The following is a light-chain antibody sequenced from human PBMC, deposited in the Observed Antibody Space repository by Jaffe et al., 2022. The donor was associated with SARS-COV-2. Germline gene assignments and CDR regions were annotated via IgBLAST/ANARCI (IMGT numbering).Light chain of an antibody. J-gene: IGKJ3*01. V-gene: IGKV1-5*03. CDR1: QSVSDW. CDR2: KAS. CDR3: QQYSDYSVFT. Sequence: DIQMTQSPSTLSASVGDRVIITCRASQSVSDWLAWYQQKPGKAPDLLIYKASNLQSGVPSRFSGSGSGTEFTLSISSLQPDDFATYYCQQYSDYSVFTFGPGTTVDIK.